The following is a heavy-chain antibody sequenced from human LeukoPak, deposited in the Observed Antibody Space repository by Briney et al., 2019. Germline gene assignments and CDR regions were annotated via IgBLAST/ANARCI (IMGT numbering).Heavy chain of an antibody. D-gene: IGHD6-13*01. V-gene: IGHV1-18*01. J-gene: IGHJ4*02. Sequence: ASVKVSCKASGYTFTSYGISWVRQAPGQGLEWMGWISAYNGNTNYAQKLQGRVTMTTDTSTSTAYMELRSLRSDDTAVYYCARDLQRIAAAGNFDYWGQGALVTVSS. CDR3: ARDLQRIAAAGNFDY. CDR2: ISAYNGNT. CDR1: GYTFTSYG.